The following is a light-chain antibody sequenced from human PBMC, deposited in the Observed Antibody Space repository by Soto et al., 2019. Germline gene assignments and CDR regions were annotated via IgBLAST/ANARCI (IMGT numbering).Light chain of an antibody. CDR2: EVS. CDR1: ISDVGAYTY. CDR3: SSYTTSSTVV. V-gene: IGLV2-14*01. Sequence: QSVLTQPASVSGSPGQSITISCTGTISDVGAYTYVSWYQQHPGKAPKLMIYEVSNRPSGVSDRFSGSKSGNTASLTISGLQAEDEADYYCSSYTTSSTVVFGGGTQLTVL. J-gene: IGLJ2*01.